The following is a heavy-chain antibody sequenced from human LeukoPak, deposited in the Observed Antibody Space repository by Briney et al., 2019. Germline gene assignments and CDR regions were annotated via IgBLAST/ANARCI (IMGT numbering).Heavy chain of an antibody. CDR1: GDSITSGGYH. CDR2: ISNSGST. V-gene: IGHV4-31*03. J-gene: IGHJ5*02. D-gene: IGHD4-17*01. CDR3: ARDYGDYFRWFDP. Sequence: PSETLSLTCTVSGDSITSGGYHCTWIRQHPGKGLERIGYISNSGSTYYNPSLKSRVNISMDTSKNQFSLSLTSVTAADTAVYYCARDYGDYFRWFDPWGLGTLVTVSS.